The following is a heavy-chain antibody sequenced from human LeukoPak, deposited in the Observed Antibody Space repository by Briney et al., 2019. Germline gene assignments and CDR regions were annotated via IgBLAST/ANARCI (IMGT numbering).Heavy chain of an antibody. CDR3: ARDQGYSARGSCDY. J-gene: IGHJ4*02. V-gene: IGHV3-48*01. D-gene: IGHD1-26*01. CDR1: GFTFSSYS. Sequence: GGSPRLSCAASGFTFSSYSMNWVRQAPGKGLEWVSYISSGSSTIYYADSVKGRFTISRDNAKNSLYLQMNSLRAEDTAVYYCARDQGYSARGSCDYWGQGTLVTVSS. CDR2: ISSGSSTI.